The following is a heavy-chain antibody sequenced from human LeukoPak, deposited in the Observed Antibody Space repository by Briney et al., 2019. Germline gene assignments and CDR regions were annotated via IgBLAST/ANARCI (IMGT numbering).Heavy chain of an antibody. J-gene: IGHJ3*02. Sequence: SETLSLTCTVSGGSISSYYWSWIRQPPGKGLEWIGYIYYSGSTNYNPSLKSRVTISVDTSKNQFSLKLSSVTAADTAVYYCARAVDSSGYYLHDFDAFDIWGQGTMVTVSS. CDR3: ARAVDSSGYYLHDFDAFDI. CDR1: GGSISSYY. D-gene: IGHD3-22*01. V-gene: IGHV4-59*08. CDR2: IYYSGST.